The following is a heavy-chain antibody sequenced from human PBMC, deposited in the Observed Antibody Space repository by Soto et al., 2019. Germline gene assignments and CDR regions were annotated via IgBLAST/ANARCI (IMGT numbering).Heavy chain of an antibody. CDR3: AIGGGVGVAGSAAFEM. V-gene: IGHV1-2*02. Sequence: QLHLVQSGAVVKKPGASVTVSCSASGYPVTAYYMHWVRQAPGRGLEWMGGINPATGAAKYTQTFQGRVTMTRDTSTSTVFMELSGLTSEDTAVFYCAIGGGVGVAGSAAFEMWGQGTLVTGSS. D-gene: IGHD3-3*01. CDR1: GYPVTAYY. CDR2: INPATGAA. J-gene: IGHJ3*02.